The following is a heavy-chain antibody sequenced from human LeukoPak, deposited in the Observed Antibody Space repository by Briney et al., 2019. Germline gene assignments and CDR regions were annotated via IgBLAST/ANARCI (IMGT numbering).Heavy chain of an antibody. D-gene: IGHD1-26*01. CDR3: TRGYSGSYRIDY. CDR1: GFTFSSYW. V-gene: IGHV3-74*01. CDR2: INSDGSST. J-gene: IGHJ4*02. Sequence: HSGGSLRLSCAASGFTFSSYWMHWVRQAPGKGLVWVSRINSDGSSTSYADSVKGRFTISRDNAKNTLYLQMNSLRAEDTAVYYCTRGYSGSYRIDYWGQGTLVTVSS.